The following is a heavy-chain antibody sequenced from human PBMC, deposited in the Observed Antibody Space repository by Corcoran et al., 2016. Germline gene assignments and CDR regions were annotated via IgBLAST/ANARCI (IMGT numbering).Heavy chain of an antibody. J-gene: IGHJ6*02. D-gene: IGHD6-13*01. CDR1: GGSFSGYY. CDR2: INHSGST. V-gene: IGHV4-34*01. Sequence: QVQLQQWGAGLLKPSETLSLTCAVYGGSFSGYYWSWIRQPPGKGLEWIGEINHSGSTNYNPSLKSRVTISVDTSKNQFSLKLSSVTAADTAVYYCARSIAAAGNYYYGMDVWGQGTTVTVSS. CDR3: ARSIAAAGNYYYGMDV.